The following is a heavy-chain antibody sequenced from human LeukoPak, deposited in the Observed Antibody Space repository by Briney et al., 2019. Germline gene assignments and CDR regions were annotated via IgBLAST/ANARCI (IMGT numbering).Heavy chain of an antibody. CDR3: ARDMGVPAASYFSDY. V-gene: IGHV1-18*01. CDR1: GYTFTSYG. Sequence: GASVKVSCKASGYTFTSYGISWVRQAPRQGLEWMGWISAYNGNTKYAQKLQGRVTMTTDTSTSTAYMELRSLRSDDTAVFYCARDMGVPAASYFSDYWGQGTLVTVSS. CDR2: ISAYNGNT. D-gene: IGHD2-2*01. J-gene: IGHJ4*02.